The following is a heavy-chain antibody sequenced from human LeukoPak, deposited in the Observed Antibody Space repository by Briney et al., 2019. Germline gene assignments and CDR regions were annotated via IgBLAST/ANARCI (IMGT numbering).Heavy chain of an antibody. CDR3: AKAHSLYYDFWSAAAAFDY. D-gene: IGHD3-3*01. Sequence: PGRSLRLSCAASGFTFSSYGMHWVRQAPGKGLEWVAVIWYDGSNKYYADSVKGRFTISRDNSKNTLYLQMNSLRAEDTAVYYCAKAHSLYYDFWSAAAAFDYWGQGTLVTVSS. J-gene: IGHJ4*02. CDR2: IWYDGSNK. CDR1: GFTFSSYG. V-gene: IGHV3-33*06.